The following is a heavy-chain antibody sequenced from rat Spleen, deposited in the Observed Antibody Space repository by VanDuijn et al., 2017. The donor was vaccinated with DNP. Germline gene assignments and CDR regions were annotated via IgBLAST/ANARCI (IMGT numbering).Heavy chain of an antibody. CDR2: LNSAGST. V-gene: IGHV3-3*01. Sequence: EVQLQESGPGLVKPSQSLSLTCSVTGYSITSSYRWNWIRQFPGNKLEWMGSLNSAGSTNYNPSLTSRISITRDTSKNQFFLQVNSVTTEDTATYYCARWPGYNPPYAMDAWGQGTSVTVSS. CDR1: GYSITSSYR. D-gene: IGHD1-4*01. CDR3: ARWPGYNPPYAMDA. J-gene: IGHJ4*01.